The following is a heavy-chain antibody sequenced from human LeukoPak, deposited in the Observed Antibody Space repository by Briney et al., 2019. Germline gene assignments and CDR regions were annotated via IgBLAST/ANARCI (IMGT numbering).Heavy chain of an antibody. Sequence: GGSLRLSCAASGFTFSSYAMSWVRQAPGKGLEGVAVISGSGGSTFYADSVKGRFTISRDNSKNTLYLQMNTLRAEDTAVYYCAKDSPWFGEFPINGAFDIWGQGTMVTVSS. D-gene: IGHD3-10*01. V-gene: IGHV3-23*01. J-gene: IGHJ3*02. CDR1: GFTFSSYA. CDR3: AKDSPWFGEFPINGAFDI. CDR2: ISGSGGST.